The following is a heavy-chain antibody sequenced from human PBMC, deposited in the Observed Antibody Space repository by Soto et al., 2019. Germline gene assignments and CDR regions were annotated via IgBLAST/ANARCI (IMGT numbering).Heavy chain of an antibody. CDR3: AKYSYDSRSSRGAFDI. Sequence: EVLLLESGGGLVQPGGSLGLSCAASGFTFSNYAMTWVRQVLGKRLEWVSAIGSGGDKTLYADSVKGRFTVSRDNSKNTLYLHMNRPRAADTATYYCAKYSYDSRSSRGAFDIWGQGTMVTVSS. V-gene: IGHV3-23*01. D-gene: IGHD3-22*01. CDR2: IGSGGDKT. CDR1: GFTFSNYA. J-gene: IGHJ3*02.